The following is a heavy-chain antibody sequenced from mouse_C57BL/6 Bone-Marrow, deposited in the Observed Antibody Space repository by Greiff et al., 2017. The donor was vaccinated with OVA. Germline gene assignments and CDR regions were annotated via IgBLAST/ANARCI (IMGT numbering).Heavy chain of an antibody. CDR1: GYTFTSYW. Sequence: QVQLQQPGAELVRPGSSVKLSCKASGYTFTSYWMDWVQQRPGQGLEWIGNIYPSDSETHYNQKLKDKATLTVDKSSSTAYMQLSSLTSEDAAVYYSARITTVRGAFDYWGQGTTLTVSS. D-gene: IGHD1-1*01. J-gene: IGHJ2*01. CDR3: ARITTVRGAFDY. CDR2: IYPSDSET. V-gene: IGHV1-61*01.